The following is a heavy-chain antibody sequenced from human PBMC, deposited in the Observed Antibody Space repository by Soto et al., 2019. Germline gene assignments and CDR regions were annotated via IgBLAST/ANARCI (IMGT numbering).Heavy chain of an antibody. CDR2: ISAYNGNT. CDR1: GYTFTSYG. Sequence: GASVKVSCKASGYTFTSYGISWVRQAPGQGLEWMGWISAYNGNTNYAQKLQGRVTMTTDTSTSTAYMELRSLRSDDTAVYYCARDGRSYDYTWGSYRRDYYYYYMDVWGKGTTVTVSS. CDR3: ARDGRSYDYTWGSYRRDYYYYYMDV. V-gene: IGHV1-18*01. J-gene: IGHJ6*03. D-gene: IGHD3-16*02.